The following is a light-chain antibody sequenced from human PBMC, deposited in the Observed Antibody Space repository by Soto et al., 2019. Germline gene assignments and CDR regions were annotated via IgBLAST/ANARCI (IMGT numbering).Light chain of an antibody. CDR3: QQRSNWPIT. J-gene: IGKJ5*01. Sequence: EIVLTQSPATLSLSPGERATLSCRASQSVSSYLAWYQQKPGQAPRLLIYDASNRAPGIPARFSGSGSGTDFTLTISSLEPEDFAVYYYQQRSNWPITFGHGTRLEIK. CDR2: DAS. V-gene: IGKV3-11*01. CDR1: QSVSSY.